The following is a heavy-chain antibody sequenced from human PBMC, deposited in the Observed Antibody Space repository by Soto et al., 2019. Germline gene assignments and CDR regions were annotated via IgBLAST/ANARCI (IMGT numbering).Heavy chain of an antibody. CDR2: ISNREVTI. D-gene: IGHD6-19*01. CDR1: GFTFSNYY. V-gene: IGHV3-11*01. J-gene: IGHJ4*02. CDR3: ARVSAGGWHVNGRDDFDS. Sequence: QVQLVESGGGLVKPGGSLRLSCAASGFTFSNYYMAWVRQAPGKGLECLAYISNREVTIYYADSVKGRFTISRDNTKNSLYLQMSSLRDEDTGVYYCARVSAGGWHVNGRDDFDSWGQGTLVTVSS.